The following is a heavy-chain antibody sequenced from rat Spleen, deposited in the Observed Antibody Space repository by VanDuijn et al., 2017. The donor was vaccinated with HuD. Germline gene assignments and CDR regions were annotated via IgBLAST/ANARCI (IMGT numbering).Heavy chain of an antibody. CDR1: GFSFSDYY. J-gene: IGHJ4*01. CDR2: ISSDGSST. V-gene: IGHV5-7*01. Sequence: EVQLVESGGGLVQPGRSLKLSCAASGFSFSDYYMAWVRQAPTKGLEWVATISSDGSSTYYRDSVKDRFTISRENAKSILYLQMDSLRSEDTATYYCARHGQRGVMDAWGQGASVTVSS. D-gene: IGHD1-10*01. CDR3: ARHGQRGVMDA.